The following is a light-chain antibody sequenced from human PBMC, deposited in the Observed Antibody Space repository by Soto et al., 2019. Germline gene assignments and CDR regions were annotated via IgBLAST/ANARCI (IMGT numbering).Light chain of an antibody. V-gene: IGLV2-14*03. Sequence: QSVLTQPASVSGSPGQSIAISCTGTSSDIGAYAYVSWYQQHPGKIPKLIVFDVNYRPSGVSSRFSGSKSGNTASLTISGLQAEDEAYYYCSSYTRSSSVIFGGGTKLTVL. CDR1: SSDIGAYAY. CDR3: SSYTRSSSVI. CDR2: DVN. J-gene: IGLJ2*01.